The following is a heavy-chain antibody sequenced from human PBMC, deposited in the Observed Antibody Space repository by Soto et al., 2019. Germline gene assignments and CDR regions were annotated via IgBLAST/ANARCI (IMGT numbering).Heavy chain of an antibody. CDR1: GGTFSSYA. Sequence: SVKVSCKASGGTFSSYAFSWVRQAPGQGLEWMGGIIRIFHTPTYAQKFQGRVTITADESASTAYMELISLRSDDTAVYYCVHRRDGYNSAFFDYWGQGTLVTVSS. V-gene: IGHV1-69*13. J-gene: IGHJ4*02. CDR2: IIRIFHTP. D-gene: IGHD5-12*01. CDR3: VHRRDGYNSAFFDY.